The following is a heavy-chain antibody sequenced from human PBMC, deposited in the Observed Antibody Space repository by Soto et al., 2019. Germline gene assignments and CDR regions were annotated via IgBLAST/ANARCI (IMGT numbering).Heavy chain of an antibody. CDR1: GFNFKKFA. V-gene: IGHV3-23*01. CDR3: AKADGQQWLIPQRDN. Sequence: EVQLLESGGGVVQPGGSLRLSCVASGFNFKKFAMAWVRQAAGEGLEWVSRISCCGGSASYADSVKGRFSIARDDSKNTVSLQMNSLRVEDTAQYYCAKADGQQWLIPQRDNWGQGTLVTVS. D-gene: IGHD6-19*01. J-gene: IGHJ4*02. CDR2: ISCCGGSA.